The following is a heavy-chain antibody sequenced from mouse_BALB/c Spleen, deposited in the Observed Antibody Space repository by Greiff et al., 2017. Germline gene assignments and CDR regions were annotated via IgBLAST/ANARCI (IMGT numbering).Heavy chain of an antibody. CDR1: GFNIKDTY. CDR2: IDPANGNT. CDR3: ARSDVGYAMDY. V-gene: IGHV14-3*02. J-gene: IGHJ4*01. Sequence: VQLKESGAELVKPGASVKLSCTASGFNIKDTYMHWVKQRPEQGLEWIGRIDPANGNTKYDPKFQGKATITADTSSTTAYLQLSSLTSEDTAVYYCARSDVGYAMDYWGQGTSVTVSS.